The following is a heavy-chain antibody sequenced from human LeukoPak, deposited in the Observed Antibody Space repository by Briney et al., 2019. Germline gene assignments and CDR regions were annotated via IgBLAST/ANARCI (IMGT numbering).Heavy chain of an antibody. Sequence: SQTLSLTCTVSGGSISSGGYYWSWIRQPPGKGLEWIGYIFHSGSTYYNPSLKSRITISVDRPKNQFSLKLTSVTAADTAVYYCARNGVSPGDYWGQGTLVTVSS. D-gene: IGHD2-8*01. CDR2: IFHSGST. CDR3: ARNGVSPGDY. J-gene: IGHJ4*02. V-gene: IGHV4-30-2*01. CDR1: GGSISSGGYY.